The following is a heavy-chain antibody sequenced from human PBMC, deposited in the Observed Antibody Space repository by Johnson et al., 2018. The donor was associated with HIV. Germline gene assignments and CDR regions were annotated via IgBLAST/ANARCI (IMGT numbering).Heavy chain of an antibody. CDR1: GFTFSSYW. CDR2: INSDGI. CDR3: AKSVNAGRPFEI. V-gene: IGHV3-74*02. D-gene: IGHD2-8*01. J-gene: IGHJ3*02. Sequence: VQLVESGGGLVQPGGSLRLSCAASGFTFSSYWMHWVRQAPGKGLLWVSRINSDGIGYADSVKGRFTVSRDNAKNSFYLQMNSLRAEDTAGYYCAKSVNAGRPFEIWSQGTLVTVSS.